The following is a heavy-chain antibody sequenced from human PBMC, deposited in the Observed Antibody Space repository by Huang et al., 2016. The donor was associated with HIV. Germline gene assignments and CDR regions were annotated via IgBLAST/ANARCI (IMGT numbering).Heavy chain of an antibody. J-gene: IGHJ4*02. D-gene: IGHD3-9*01. CDR2: VLPIFTTT. CDR1: SDTFKKFA. Sequence: QVHLVQSGAEVKRPGSSVKVSCQASSDTFKKFAFNWVRQAPGQGLEWVGSVLPIFTTTTYAEKFQDRVSITADESTSTVYLEVRGLRLDDTALFYCAVRKTGTSSDDFWGQGTQVIVSS. CDR3: AVRKTGTSSDDF. V-gene: IGHV1-69*13.